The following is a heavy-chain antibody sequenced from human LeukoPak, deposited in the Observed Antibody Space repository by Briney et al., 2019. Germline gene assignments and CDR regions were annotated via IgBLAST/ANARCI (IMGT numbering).Heavy chain of an antibody. CDR2: IRYDGSNK. D-gene: IGHD3-9*01. J-gene: IGHJ4*02. V-gene: IGHV3-30*02. Sequence: GGSLRLSCAASGFTFSSYGMHWVRQAPGKGLERVAFIRYDGSNKYYADSVKGRFTISRDNSKNTLYLQMNSLRAEDTAVYYCAKDLSYDILTGYHDYWGQGTLVTVSS. CDR3: AKDLSYDILTGYHDY. CDR1: GFTFSSYG.